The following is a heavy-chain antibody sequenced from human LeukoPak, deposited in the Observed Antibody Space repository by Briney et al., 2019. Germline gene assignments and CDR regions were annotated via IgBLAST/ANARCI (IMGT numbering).Heavy chain of an antibody. D-gene: IGHD5-18*01. CDR3: ARAGGRGYSYGHFDY. CDR2: IYTSGST. V-gene: IGHV4-4*09. J-gene: IGHJ4*02. CDR1: GGSISSYY. Sequence: SETLSLTCTVSGGSISSYYWSWIRQPPGKGLEWIGYIYTSGSTNYNPSLKSRVTTSVDTSKNQFSLKLSSVTAADTAVYYCARAGGRGYSYGHFDYWGQGTLVTVSS.